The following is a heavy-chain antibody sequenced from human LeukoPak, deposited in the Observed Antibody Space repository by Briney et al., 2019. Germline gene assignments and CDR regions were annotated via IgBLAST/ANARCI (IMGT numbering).Heavy chain of an antibody. CDR2: INHSGST. CDR1: GGSFSGYY. V-gene: IGHV4-34*01. D-gene: IGHD1-26*01. J-gene: IGHJ3*02. CDR3: ARVAVIVGATFDAFDI. Sequence: PSETLSLTCAVYGGSFSGYYWSWIRQPPVKGLEWIGEINHSGSTNYNPSLKSRVTISVDTSKNQFSLKLSSVTAADTAVYYCARVAVIVGATFDAFDIWGQGTMVTVSS.